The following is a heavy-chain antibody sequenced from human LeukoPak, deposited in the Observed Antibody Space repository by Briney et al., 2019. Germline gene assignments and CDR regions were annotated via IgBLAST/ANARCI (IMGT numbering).Heavy chain of an antibody. D-gene: IGHD2-2*01. Sequence: SETLSLTCTVSGGSIDSYYWSWIRQPPGKGLEWIGYIYYTGSTEYHPSLKSRVTISLDTSKNQFSLKLTSVTAADTAVYYCARIYQSAEYYFDYWGQGNLVSVSS. CDR3: ARIYQSAEYYFDY. V-gene: IGHV4-59*01. J-gene: IGHJ4*02. CDR1: GGSIDSYY. CDR2: IYYTGST.